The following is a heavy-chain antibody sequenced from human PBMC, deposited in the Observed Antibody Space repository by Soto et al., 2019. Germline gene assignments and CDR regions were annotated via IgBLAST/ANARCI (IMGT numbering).Heavy chain of an antibody. CDR2: ISGSGGST. CDR3: ARVVGIAAVGTTLDY. CDR1: GFTFSNYA. J-gene: IGHJ4*02. V-gene: IGHV3-23*01. Sequence: GGSLRLSCAASGFTFSNYAVTWVRQAPGKGLEWVSTISGSGGSTYYADSVKGRFTISRDNSKNTLYLQMNSLRAEDTAVYYCARVVGIAAVGTTLDYWGQGTLVTVSS. D-gene: IGHD6-13*01.